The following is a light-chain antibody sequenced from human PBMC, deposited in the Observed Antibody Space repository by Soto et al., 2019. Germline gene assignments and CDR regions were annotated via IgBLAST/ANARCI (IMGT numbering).Light chain of an antibody. CDR3: QHYDNLPPYT. CDR2: DAS. J-gene: IGKJ2*01. V-gene: IGKV1-33*01. Sequence: DIQMTQSPSSLAASVGDRVTITCQASRDISVYSNWYQQKPGKPPKLLVFDASNLQTGVPSRFSGSGSGTHFTFTISSLQPEDIATYYCQHYDNLPPYTFGQGTRLEIK. CDR1: RDISVY.